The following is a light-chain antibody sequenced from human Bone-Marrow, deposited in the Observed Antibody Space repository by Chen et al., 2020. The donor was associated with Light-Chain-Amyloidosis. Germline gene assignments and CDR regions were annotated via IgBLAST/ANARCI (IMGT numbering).Light chain of an antibody. J-gene: IGLJ1*01. CDR2: EVT. Sequence: QSALTQPPSVSGSPGRPIPISSPGTSSDVGGDNHVSWYQQHPDKAPKLMIYEVTNRPSWVPDRFSGSKSDNTASLTISGLQTEDEADYFCSSYTITNTLVFGSGTRVTVL. V-gene: IGLV2-14*01. CDR3: SSYTITNTLV. CDR1: SSDVGGDNH.